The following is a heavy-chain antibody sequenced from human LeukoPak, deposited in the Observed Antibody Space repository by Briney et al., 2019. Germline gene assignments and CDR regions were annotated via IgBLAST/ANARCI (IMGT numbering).Heavy chain of an antibody. CDR1: GFTFSSCG. D-gene: IGHD3-10*01. CDR3: VKEQGSGSYRTADY. Sequence: PGGSLRLSCAASGFTFSSCGMHWVRQAPGKGLEWVAVITYDGDTTYFEDSVKGRFTISRDTSTSTLYLQMNSLGAEDTAVYYCVKEQGSGSYRTADYWGQGTLVTVSS. J-gene: IGHJ4*02. V-gene: IGHV3-30*18. CDR2: ITYDGDTT.